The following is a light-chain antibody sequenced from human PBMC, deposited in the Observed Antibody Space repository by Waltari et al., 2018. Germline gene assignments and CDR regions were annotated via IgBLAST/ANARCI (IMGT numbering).Light chain of an antibody. CDR2: SNN. CDR3: AAWDDSLNGYV. Sequence: QSVLTQPPSASGTPGQRVTISCSGSSPNIGSNTVNWYQQLPGTAPKLLTYSNNQRPSGVPDRFSGSKSGTSASLAISGLQSEDEADYYCAAWDDSLNGYVFGTGTKVTVL. J-gene: IGLJ1*01. CDR1: SPNIGSNT. V-gene: IGLV1-44*01.